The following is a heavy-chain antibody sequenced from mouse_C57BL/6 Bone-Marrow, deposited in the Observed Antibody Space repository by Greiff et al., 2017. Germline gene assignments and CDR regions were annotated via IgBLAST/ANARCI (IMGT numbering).Heavy chain of an antibody. J-gene: IGHJ3*01. CDR2: ISSGGDYI. V-gene: IGHV5-9-1*02. CDR3: TRAPPIYDGYPFAY. CDR1: GFTFSSYA. D-gene: IGHD2-3*01. Sequence: EVQLVESGEGLVKPGGSLKLSCAASGFTFSSYAMSWVRQTPEKRLEWVAYISSGGDYIYYADTVKGRFTISRDNARNTLYLQMSSLKSEDTAMYYCTRAPPIYDGYPFAYWGQGTLVTVSA.